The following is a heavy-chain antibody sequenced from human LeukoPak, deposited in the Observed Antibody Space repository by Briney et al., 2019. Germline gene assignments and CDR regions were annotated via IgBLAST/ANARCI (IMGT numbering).Heavy chain of an antibody. Sequence: GGSLRLSCAASGFTVSSNYMSWVRQAPGKGLEWVSVIYSGGSTYYADSVKGRFTISRDNSKNTLYLQMNSLRAEDTAVYYCAREEWFGELDYWGQGTLVTVSS. V-gene: IGHV3-66*01. CDR1: GFTVSSNY. D-gene: IGHD3-10*01. CDR2: IYSGGST. J-gene: IGHJ4*02. CDR3: AREEWFGELDY.